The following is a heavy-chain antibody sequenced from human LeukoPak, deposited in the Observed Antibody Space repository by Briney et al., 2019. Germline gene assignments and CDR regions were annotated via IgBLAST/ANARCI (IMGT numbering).Heavy chain of an antibody. CDR2: FYYSGST. CDR3: ASIITMRSRGFDP. V-gene: IGHV4-39*07. J-gene: IGHJ5*02. D-gene: IGHD3-22*01. CDR1: GGSISSSNYC. Sequence: SETLSLTCTVSGGSISSSNYCWGRIRPPPGKGLEWIGNFYYSGSTYYNPTRKIPVTIYVDTSKNQFSLKLISLTATATADYYCASIITMRSRGFDPWGQGTLVTVSS.